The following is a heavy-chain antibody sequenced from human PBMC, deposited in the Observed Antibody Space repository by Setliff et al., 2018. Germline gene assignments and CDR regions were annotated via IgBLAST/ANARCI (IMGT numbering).Heavy chain of an antibody. CDR2: IIPVFRTA. Sequence: VASVKVSCKTSGYTFTSYGFSWVRQAPGQGLEWMGRIIPVFRTANYAQKFRGRVTITADEVARTAYMELSTLRSEDTAVYYCARDTRDKYDSSGYYLSLDSWGQGSLVTVSS. D-gene: IGHD3-22*01. CDR3: ARDTRDKYDSSGYYLSLDS. V-gene: IGHV1-69*13. CDR1: GYTFTSYG. J-gene: IGHJ4*02.